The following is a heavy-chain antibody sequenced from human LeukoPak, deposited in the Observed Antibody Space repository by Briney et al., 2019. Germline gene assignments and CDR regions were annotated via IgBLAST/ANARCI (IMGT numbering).Heavy chain of an antibody. Sequence: GGSLRLSCAASGFTFSSYAMSWVRQAPGKGLEWVSAISGSGGSTYYADSVKGRFIISRDNSKNTLYLQMNSLRAEDTAVYYCAKDLDSSGYSLKIDYWGQGTLVTVSS. CDR2: ISGSGGST. J-gene: IGHJ4*02. V-gene: IGHV3-23*01. D-gene: IGHD3-22*01. CDR1: GFTFSSYA. CDR3: AKDLDSSGYSLKIDY.